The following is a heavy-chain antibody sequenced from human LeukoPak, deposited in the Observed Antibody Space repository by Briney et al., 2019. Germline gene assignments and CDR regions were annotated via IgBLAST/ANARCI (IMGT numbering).Heavy chain of an antibody. V-gene: IGHV3-23*01. CDR2: ISGSGGST. D-gene: IGHD5-18*01. CDR3: AKDSKPTNSYATYFDY. Sequence: GGSLRLSCAASGFTFSSYAMSWVRQAPGKGLEWVSAISGSGGSTYYADSVKGRFTISRDNSKNTLYLQMNSLRAEDTAVYYCAKDSKPTNSYATYFDYWGQGTLVTVSS. J-gene: IGHJ4*02. CDR1: GFTFSSYA.